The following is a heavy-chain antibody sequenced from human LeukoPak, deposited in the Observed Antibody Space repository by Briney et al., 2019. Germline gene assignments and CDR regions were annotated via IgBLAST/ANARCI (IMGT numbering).Heavy chain of an antibody. CDR1: VYTFTSYG. CDR2: ISAYNGNT. V-gene: IGHV1-18*01. D-gene: IGHD6-13*01. CDR3: ARDLLCQQLVFDAFDI. J-gene: IGHJ3*02. Sequence: ASVTVSCKASVYTFTSYGISWVRQAPGQGLEWMGWISAYNGNTNYAQKLQGRVTMTTDTSTSTAYMEVRSLRSDDTAVYYCARDLLCQQLVFDAFDIWGQGTMVTVSS.